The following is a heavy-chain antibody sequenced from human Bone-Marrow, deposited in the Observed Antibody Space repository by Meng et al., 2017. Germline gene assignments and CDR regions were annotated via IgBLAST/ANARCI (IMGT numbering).Heavy chain of an antibody. J-gene: IGHJ5*02. CDR1: GYNFPDYW. CDR2: IDPKSGDT. Sequence: QVRPVQSGAVVKKPGASLKVSCKPSGYNFPDYWLHWVRRAPGQGLEWMGRIDPKSGDTHYAQRFQGRVTMTGDTSISTAYMELSGLRSDDTAVYYCAKARLWGDNWFDPWGQGTLVTVSS. D-gene: IGHD3-16*01. CDR3: AKARLWGDNWFDP. V-gene: IGHV1-2*06.